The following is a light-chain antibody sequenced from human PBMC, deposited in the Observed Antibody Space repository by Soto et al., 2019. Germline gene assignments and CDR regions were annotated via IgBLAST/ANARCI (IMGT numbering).Light chain of an antibody. V-gene: IGKV1-39*01. CDR3: QQSYNTPRT. CDR1: QYISTY. CDR2: RAS. Sequence: DIQMTQSPSSLSASVGDRVSITCRASQYISTYLNWYQQRPGEAPNLLIDRASNLESGVPSRFSGSGSGKDFTLTISGLQPYDSATYYCQQSYNTPRTFGQGTKVTIK. J-gene: IGKJ1*01.